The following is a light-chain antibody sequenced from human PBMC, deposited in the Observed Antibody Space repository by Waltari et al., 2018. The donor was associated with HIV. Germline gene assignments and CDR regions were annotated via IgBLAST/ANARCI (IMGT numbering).Light chain of an antibody. J-gene: IGLJ2*01. CDR1: SSNIGSNY. V-gene: IGLV1-47*01. CDR3: AAWDDSLSGHVV. Sequence: SGTPGQRVTISCSGSSSNIGSNYVYWYQQLPGTAPKLLIYRSNQRPSGVPGRFSGSKSGTSASLAISGLRSEDEADYYCAAWDDSLSGHVVFGGGTKLTVL. CDR2: RSN.